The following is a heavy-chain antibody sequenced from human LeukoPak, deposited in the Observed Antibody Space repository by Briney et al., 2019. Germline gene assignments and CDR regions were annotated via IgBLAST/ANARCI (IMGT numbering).Heavy chain of an antibody. CDR2: INHSGST. J-gene: IGHJ5*02. V-gene: IGHV4-34*01. CDR1: GGSFSGYY. CDR3: ARNWFDP. Sequence: SETLSLTCAVYGGSFSGYYWSWIRQPPGKGLEWIGEINHSGSTNYNPSLKSRVTISVDTSKNQFSLKLSSVTAADTAVYYCARNWFDPWGQGTLVTVSS.